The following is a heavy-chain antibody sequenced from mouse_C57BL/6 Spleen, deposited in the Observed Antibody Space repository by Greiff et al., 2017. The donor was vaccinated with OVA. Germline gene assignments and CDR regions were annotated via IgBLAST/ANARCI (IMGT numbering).Heavy chain of an antibody. D-gene: IGHD1-1*01. V-gene: IGHV5-4*03. CDR3: ARFYYGSSLWYFDV. CDR1: GFTFSSYA. J-gene: IGHJ1*03. Sequence: EVMLVESGGGLVKPGGSLKLSCAASGFTFSSYAMSWVRQTPEKRLEWVATISDGGSYTYYPDNVKGRFTISRDNAKNNLYLQMSHLKSEDTAMYYCARFYYGSSLWYFDVWGTGTTVTVSS. CDR2: ISDGGSYT.